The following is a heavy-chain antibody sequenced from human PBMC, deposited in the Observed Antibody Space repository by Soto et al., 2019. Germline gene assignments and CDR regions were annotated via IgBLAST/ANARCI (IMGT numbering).Heavy chain of an antibody. CDR2: INPGVGSTSSA. CDR1: GYTFTSYY. J-gene: IGHJ4*02. V-gene: IGHV1-46*01. CDR3: AREIAVAGTLDY. D-gene: IGHD6-19*01. Sequence: ASVKVSCKASGYTFTSYYMHWVRQAPGQGLEWMGIINPGVGSTSSASYAQKFQGRVTMTRDTSTSTVYMELSSLTSDDTAVYYCAREIAVAGTLDYWGQGTLVTGSS.